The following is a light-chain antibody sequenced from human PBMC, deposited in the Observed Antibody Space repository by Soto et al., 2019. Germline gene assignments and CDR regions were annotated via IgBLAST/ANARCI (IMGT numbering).Light chain of an antibody. V-gene: IGLV2-14*03. CDR3: ASFTTNSARV. Sequence: QSALTQPASMSGSPGQSITIPCTGTNSDIGGYNSVSWYQQHPGMAPQLIIYDVSYRPSGISSRFSGSKSGNTASLTISGLQAPDEADYYCASFTTNSARVFGGGTKLTVL. CDR1: NSDIGGYNS. CDR2: DVS. J-gene: IGLJ2*01.